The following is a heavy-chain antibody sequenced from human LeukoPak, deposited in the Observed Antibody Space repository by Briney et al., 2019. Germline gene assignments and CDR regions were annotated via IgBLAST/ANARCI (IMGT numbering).Heavy chain of an antibody. D-gene: IGHD5-24*01. CDR1: GGSISSYY. CDR3: ARDKKEMATTTCYYYMDV. J-gene: IGHJ6*03. V-gene: IGHV4-59*01. Sequence: SETLSLTCTVSGGSISSYYWSWIRQPPGKGLEWIGYIYYSGSTNYNPSLKSRVTISVDTSKNQFSLKLSSVTAADTAVYYCARDKKEMATTTCYYYMDVWGKGTTVTISS. CDR2: IYYSGST.